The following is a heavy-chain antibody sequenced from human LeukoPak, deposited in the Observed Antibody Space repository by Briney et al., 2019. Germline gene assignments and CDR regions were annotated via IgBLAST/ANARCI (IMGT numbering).Heavy chain of an antibody. CDR1: GFTFSSYS. J-gene: IGHJ4*02. CDR2: ISSSSSYI. D-gene: IGHD1-1*01. V-gene: IGHV3-21*01. Sequence: PGGSLRLSCAASGFTFSSYSINWVRQAPGKGLEWVSSISSSSSYIYYADSVKGRFTISRDNAKNSLYLQMNSLRAEDTAVYYCAREPMTGIDYWGQGTLVTVSS. CDR3: AREPMTGIDY.